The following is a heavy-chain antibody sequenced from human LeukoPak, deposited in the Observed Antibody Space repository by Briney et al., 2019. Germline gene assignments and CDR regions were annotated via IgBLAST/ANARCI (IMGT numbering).Heavy chain of an antibody. J-gene: IGHJ4*02. CDR2: ISGSGGST. CDR1: GFTFSSYG. D-gene: IGHD6-13*01. CDR3: AKDEGVPSSSWYDPDY. V-gene: IGHV3-23*01. Sequence: GGSLRLSCAASGFTFSSYGVSWVRQAPGKGLEWVSAISGSGGSTYYADSVKGRFTISRDNSKNTLYLQMNSLRAEDTAVYYCAKDEGVPSSSWYDPDYWGQGTLVTVSS.